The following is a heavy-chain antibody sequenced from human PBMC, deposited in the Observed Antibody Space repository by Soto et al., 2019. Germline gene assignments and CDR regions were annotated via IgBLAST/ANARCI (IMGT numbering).Heavy chain of an antibody. D-gene: IGHD3-10*01. J-gene: IGHJ4*01. V-gene: IGHV1-8*01. Sequence: ASVKVSCKATGYSFTNYDINWVRQAPGQGLEWMGWMNPYNGNTGYAQTFQGRVTMTRNTSIGTAYMELSNVRSNDTAVYYCARGPGDLGYFDYWGHGALVTVSS. CDR2: MNPYNGNT. CDR3: ARGPGDLGYFDY. CDR1: GYSFTNYD.